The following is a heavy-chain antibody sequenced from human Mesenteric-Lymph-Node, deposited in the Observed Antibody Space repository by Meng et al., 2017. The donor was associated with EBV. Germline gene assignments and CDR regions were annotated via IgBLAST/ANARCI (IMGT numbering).Heavy chain of an antibody. D-gene: IGHD6-19*01. CDR3: ARTYSTGWQYYCDY. CDR2: ISAYNGNT. V-gene: IGHV1-18*01. J-gene: IGHJ4*02. Sequence: QVQLGQSGAEVKKPGASVKVSCKASGYRFSDYGITWVRQAPGQGLEWMGWISAYNGNTNYAQKFQGRVTMTTDTSTNTLYMEVRSLTSDDTAVYYCARTYSTGWQYYCDYWGQGTLVTVSS. CDR1: GYRFSDYG.